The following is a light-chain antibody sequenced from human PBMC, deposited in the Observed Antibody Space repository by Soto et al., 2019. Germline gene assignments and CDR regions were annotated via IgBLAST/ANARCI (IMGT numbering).Light chain of an antibody. V-gene: IGKV2-28*01. CDR1: QSLLHSNGCNY. J-gene: IGKJ2*01. CDR3: MQALQTPRT. CDR2: LGS. Sequence: VMTQSPLSLPVTPGEPVSISCRSSQSLLHSNGCNYLDWYLQKPGQSPQLLIYLGSNRASGVPDRFSGSGSGTDLTLKISRVEAEDVGVYYCMQALQTPRTFGQGTKLEIK.